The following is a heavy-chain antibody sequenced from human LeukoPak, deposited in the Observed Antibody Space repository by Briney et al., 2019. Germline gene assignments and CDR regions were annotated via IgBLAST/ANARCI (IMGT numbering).Heavy chain of an antibody. J-gene: IGHJ6*03. V-gene: IGHV4-59*01. D-gene: IGHD5-18*01. CDR3: ARGYSYGYGNYYYMDV. CDR1: GGSISSYY. CDR2: IYYRGST. Sequence: SETLSLTCTVSGGSISSYYWTWIRQPPGKGLEWIGYIYYRGSTNYNPSLKSRVTISLDTSKNQFSLKLSSVTAADTAVYYCARGYSYGYGNYYYMDVWGKGTTVTISS.